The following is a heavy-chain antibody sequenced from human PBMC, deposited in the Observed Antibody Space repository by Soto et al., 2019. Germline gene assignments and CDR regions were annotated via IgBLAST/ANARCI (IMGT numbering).Heavy chain of an antibody. CDR3: AKGSGYDYTYYFHCYLDV. CDR2: ISGAGGST. J-gene: IGHJ6*03. CDR1: GFTFINYA. Sequence: EVQLLESGGGLVQPGGSLRLSCAASGFTFINYAMSWVRQAPGKGLEWVSSISGAGGSTYYADSVKGRFTISRDNSKNTLYLQVNSPRADDTAVYYCAKGSGYDYTYYFHCYLDVWGKGTTVTVSS. D-gene: IGHD5-12*01. V-gene: IGHV3-23*01.